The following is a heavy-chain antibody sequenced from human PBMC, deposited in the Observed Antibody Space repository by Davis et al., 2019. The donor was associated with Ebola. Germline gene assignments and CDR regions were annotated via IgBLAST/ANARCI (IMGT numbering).Heavy chain of an antibody. D-gene: IGHD4-11*01. Sequence: ASVKVSCKASGYTFTNYYIHWVRQAPGQGLEWMGIINPTGGSTTYAQKFQGRVTMTRDTSTSTVYMELNSLRSEDTAVYYCARGHNYAHEYWGQGTLVTVSS. J-gene: IGHJ4*02. CDR3: ARGHNYAHEY. CDR1: GYTFTNYY. CDR2: INPTGGST. V-gene: IGHV1-46*01.